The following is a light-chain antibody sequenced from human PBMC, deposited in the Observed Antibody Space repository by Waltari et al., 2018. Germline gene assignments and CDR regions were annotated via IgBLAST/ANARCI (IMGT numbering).Light chain of an antibody. J-gene: IGLJ3*02. Sequence: QVVVTQEPSLTVSPGGTVTLTCGSSTGAVSSGHYPYWFQQKPGQAPWTLIYDISNKHPWTPAQFSGSLVGGRAALTLSGAQPDDEAYYYCLLFYSGARVFGGGTKLTVL. V-gene: IGLV7-46*01. CDR2: DIS. CDR1: TGAVSSGHY. CDR3: LLFYSGARV.